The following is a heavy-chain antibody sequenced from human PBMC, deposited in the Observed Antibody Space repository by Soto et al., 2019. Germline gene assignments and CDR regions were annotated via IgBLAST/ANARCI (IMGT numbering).Heavy chain of an antibody. CDR1: GDSVTSVKYY. Sequence: PLETLSLTFAVCGDSVTSVKYYWSWIRQPPGKRLEWIGHIYYSGSTNYSPSLKSRVTISLDTPNNQFSLKVTSVTAEDTAVYYCELIPVDTYTIYWFDPWGQGSLVT. CDR3: ELIPVDTYTIYWFDP. V-gene: IGHV4-61*01. D-gene: IGHD3-3*01. CDR2: IYYSGST. J-gene: IGHJ5*01.